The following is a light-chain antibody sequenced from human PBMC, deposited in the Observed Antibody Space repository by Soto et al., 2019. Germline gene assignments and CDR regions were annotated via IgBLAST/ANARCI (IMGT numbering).Light chain of an antibody. Sequence: DIQMTQSPSTLSASVGDRVTITCRASQSFSTWLAWYQQKPGKAPKLLIYKASSLESGVPSRFSGSGSGTEFTLTISSLQPDDSATYYCQQYDTYWTFGQGTKVEI. CDR3: QQYDTYWT. CDR1: QSFSTW. J-gene: IGKJ1*01. CDR2: KAS. V-gene: IGKV1-5*03.